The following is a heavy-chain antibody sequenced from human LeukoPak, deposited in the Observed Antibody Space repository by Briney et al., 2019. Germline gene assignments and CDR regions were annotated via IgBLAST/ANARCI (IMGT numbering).Heavy chain of an antibody. CDR2: IYYSGSI. CDR3: AGHSSGWYDDY. J-gene: IGHJ4*02. V-gene: IGHV4-59*08. D-gene: IGHD6-19*01. CDR1: GGSISSYY. Sequence: SETLSLTCTVSGGSISSYYWSWIRQPPGKGLEWIGYIYYSGSINYNPSLKSRVTISVDTSKNQFSLKLSSVTAADTAVYYCAGHSSGWYDDYWGQGTLVTVSS.